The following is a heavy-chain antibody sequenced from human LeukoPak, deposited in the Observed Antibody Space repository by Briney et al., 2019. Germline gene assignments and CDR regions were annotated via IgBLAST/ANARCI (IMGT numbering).Heavy chain of an antibody. J-gene: IGHJ5*02. CDR3: ARDRAGAQSWVALDP. CDR2: IYGDGTT. CDR1: GFTVSNDY. D-gene: IGHD3-10*01. V-gene: IGHV3-66*02. Sequence: GGSLRLSCAASGFTVSNDYMAWVRQAPGRGLEWVSLIYGDGTTFYTDPIKGRFTISRDNFKNTLYLQMSSLRPEDTALYYCARDRAGAQSWVALDPWGQGTLVTVSS.